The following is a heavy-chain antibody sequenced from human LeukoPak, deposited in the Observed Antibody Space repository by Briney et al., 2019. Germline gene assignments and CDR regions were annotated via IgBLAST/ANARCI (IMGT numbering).Heavy chain of an antibody. Sequence: PGGSLRLSCATSGFTFSNYAMSWFRQAPGKGLEWISYISSPGTTIFYADSVKGRFTTSKDNAKSSLYLQMNSLRAEDTAVYYCARESPYYYGAGSYYLSYWGQGTLVTVSS. CDR2: ISSPGTTI. CDR1: GFTFSNYA. CDR3: ARESPYYYGAGSYYLSY. J-gene: IGHJ4*02. D-gene: IGHD3-10*01. V-gene: IGHV3-11*01.